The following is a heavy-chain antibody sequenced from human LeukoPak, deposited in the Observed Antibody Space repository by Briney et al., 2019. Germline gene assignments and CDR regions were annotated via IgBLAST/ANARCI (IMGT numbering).Heavy chain of an antibody. D-gene: IGHD1-26*01. Sequence: PSQTLSLTCTVSGGSISSGSYYWSWLRQPAGRGLEWLGRIYTSGSTNYNPSLKSRVTISVDTSKNQFSLKLSSVTAADTAVYYCARATPRVGATVDWGQGTLVTVSS. V-gene: IGHV4-61*02. CDR3: ARATPRVGATVD. CDR2: IYTSGST. J-gene: IGHJ4*02. CDR1: GGSISSGSYY.